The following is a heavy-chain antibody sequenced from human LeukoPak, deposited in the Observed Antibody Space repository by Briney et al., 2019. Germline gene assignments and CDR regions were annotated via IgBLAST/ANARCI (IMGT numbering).Heavy chain of an antibody. D-gene: IGHD3-22*01. V-gene: IGHV3-9*01. CDR2: ISWNSGSI. CDR3: AKSTGMIVLDPDFDY. Sequence: GRSRLLSGAASGFPFDDYAMDWVRRAPGKGRGGVSGISWNSGSIRYADSVQGRFTISRDHAKNSLYLQMNSLRAEDTALYYCAKSTGMIVLDPDFDYWGQGTLVTLSS. J-gene: IGHJ4*02. CDR1: GFPFDDYA.